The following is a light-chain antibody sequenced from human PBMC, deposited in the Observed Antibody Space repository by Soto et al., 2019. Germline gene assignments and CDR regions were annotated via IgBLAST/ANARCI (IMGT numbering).Light chain of an antibody. CDR2: GAS. Sequence: EVVLTQSPVSLSLSPGERATLSCRASQSVISSYLAWYQQKPGQAPRLLIYGASSRATGIPDRFSGSGSGTDFTLTISRLEPEDCAVYYCQQFGGSLTWTFGQGTKVDIK. V-gene: IGKV3-20*01. CDR3: QQFGGSLTWT. J-gene: IGKJ1*01. CDR1: QSVISSY.